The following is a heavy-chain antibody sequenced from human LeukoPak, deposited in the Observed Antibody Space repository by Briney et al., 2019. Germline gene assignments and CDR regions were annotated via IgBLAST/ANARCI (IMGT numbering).Heavy chain of an antibody. D-gene: IGHD5-18*01. V-gene: IGHV4-34*01. Sequence: SETQSLTCAVYGGSFSGYYWSWIRQPPGKGLEWIGEINHSGSTNYNPSLKSRVTISVDTSKNQFSLKLSSVTAADTAVYYCARDHTAMGNDYWGQGTLVTVSS. J-gene: IGHJ4*02. CDR2: INHSGST. CDR3: ARDHTAMGNDY. CDR1: GGSFSGYY.